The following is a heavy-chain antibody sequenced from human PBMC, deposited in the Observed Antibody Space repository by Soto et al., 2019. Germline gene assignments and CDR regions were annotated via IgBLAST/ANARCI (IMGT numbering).Heavy chain of an antibody. CDR3: ARSIVVVTALDY. Sequence: GASVKVSCTDSGYTLTIYAMHWVRQAPGQRLEWMGWINAGNGNTKYSQKFQGRVTITRDTSASTAYMELSSLRSEDTAVYYCARSIVVVTALDYWGQGTLVTVS. J-gene: IGHJ4*02. CDR2: INAGNGNT. CDR1: GYTLTIYA. D-gene: IGHD2-21*02. V-gene: IGHV1-3*01.